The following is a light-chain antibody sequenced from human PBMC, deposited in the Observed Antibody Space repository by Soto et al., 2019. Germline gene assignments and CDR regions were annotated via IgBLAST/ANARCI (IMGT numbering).Light chain of an antibody. CDR2: AAS. V-gene: IGKV3-20*01. CDR3: QQYGSSPIT. Sequence: EIVLTQSPGTLSLSPGERATLSCRASQSVGSSYLAWYQQKPGQAPRLLIYAASSRATGIPDRFSGSGSGTDFSLSISRLEPEDFAVYSCQQYGSSPITFGQGTRLEIK. CDR1: QSVGSSY. J-gene: IGKJ5*01.